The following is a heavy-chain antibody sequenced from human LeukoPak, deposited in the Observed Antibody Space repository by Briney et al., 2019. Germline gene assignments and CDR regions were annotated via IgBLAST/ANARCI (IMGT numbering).Heavy chain of an antibody. Sequence: GGSLRLSCAASGFTFSSYAMSWVRQAPGKGLEWASVISGSGGSTYYADSVKGRFTISRDNSKNTLYLQMNSLRAEDTAVYYCAKDHPVFYCSSTSCYGYGEYYFDYWGQGTLVTVSS. CDR3: AKDHPVFYCSSTSCYGYGEYYFDY. D-gene: IGHD2-2*01. CDR2: ISGSGGST. V-gene: IGHV3-23*01. CDR1: GFTFSSYA. J-gene: IGHJ4*02.